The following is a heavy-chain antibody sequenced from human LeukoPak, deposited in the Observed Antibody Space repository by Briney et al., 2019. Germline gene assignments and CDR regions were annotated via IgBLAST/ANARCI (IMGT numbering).Heavy chain of an antibody. D-gene: IGHD3-3*01. Sequence: ASVKVSCKASGYTFTSYDINWVRQATGQGLEWMGWMHPNSGNTGYAQKFQGRVTMTRNTSISTAYMELSSLRSEDTAVYYCARSDYDFWSGYHPSYGMDVWGQGTTVTVSS. CDR1: GYTFTSYD. CDR3: ARSDYDFWSGYHPSYGMDV. J-gene: IGHJ6*02. CDR2: MHPNSGNT. V-gene: IGHV1-8*01.